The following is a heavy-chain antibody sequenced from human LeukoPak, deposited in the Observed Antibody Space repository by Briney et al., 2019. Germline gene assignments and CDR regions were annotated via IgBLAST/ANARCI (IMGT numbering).Heavy chain of an antibody. Sequence: GGSLRLSCAASGFTFDTHWMNWVRQAPGKGLEWVANIRQDGGEKYFVGSVEGRFTISRDNAKNSLYLQMNSLRAEDTAVYYCARGSPEAGNRPFNDWSQGTLVTVSS. D-gene: IGHD6-13*01. CDR1: GFTFDTHW. J-gene: IGHJ4*02. CDR3: ARGSPEAGNRPFND. V-gene: IGHV3-7*04. CDR2: IRQDGGEK.